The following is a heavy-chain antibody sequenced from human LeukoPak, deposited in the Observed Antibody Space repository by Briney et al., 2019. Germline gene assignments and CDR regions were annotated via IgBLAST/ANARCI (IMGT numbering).Heavy chain of an antibody. V-gene: IGHV3-23*01. J-gene: IGHJ5*02. Sequence: TGGSLRLSCAASGLTFSSYAMSWVRQPQRKGLNWASAISGSGGSTYYADSVKGRFTISRDNSKNTLYLQMNSLRAEDTAVYYCAKDLGGSSPTWFDPWAQGTLVTVSS. D-gene: IGHD1-26*01. CDR3: AKDLGGSSPTWFDP. CDR1: GLTFSSYA. CDR2: ISGSGGST.